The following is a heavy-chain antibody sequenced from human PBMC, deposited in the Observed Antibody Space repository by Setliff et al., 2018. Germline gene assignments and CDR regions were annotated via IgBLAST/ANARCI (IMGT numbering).Heavy chain of an antibody. J-gene: IGHJ6*03. CDR1: GFTFSTHA. V-gene: IGHV3-30*03. D-gene: IGHD1-1*01. CDR2: ISYDGSRK. CDR3: TRDPTGSNFYNFQFYMDV. Sequence: GGSLRLSCGASGFTFSTHAMHWVRQTPGKGLEWVAVISYDGSRKFHADSVKGRFTISRDNSKKTLYLQMNSLRGDDTAVYYCTRDPTGSNFYNFQFYMDVWGKGTTVTVSS.